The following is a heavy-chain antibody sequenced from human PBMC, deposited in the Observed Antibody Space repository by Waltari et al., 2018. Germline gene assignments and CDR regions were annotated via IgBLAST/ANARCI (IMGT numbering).Heavy chain of an antibody. D-gene: IGHD6-25*01. V-gene: IGHV3-23*01. CDR3: ARGAERHDY. J-gene: IGHJ4*02. CDR1: GVTLSNYA. CDR2: RTGGVAT. Sequence: EVQWLESGGGVVQPGGALRLSCAVAGVTLSNYAINWVRQAPGVGVERVSRTGGVATYHAHYLNGRFTISRDKSKNTVSLQLNSLRAQDTALYYWARGAERHDYWSQGPLVTVSS.